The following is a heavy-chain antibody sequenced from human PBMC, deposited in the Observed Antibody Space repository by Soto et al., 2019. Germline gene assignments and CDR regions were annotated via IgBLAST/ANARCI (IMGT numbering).Heavy chain of an antibody. V-gene: IGHV1-46*01. D-gene: IGHD3-3*01. J-gene: IGHJ6*02. CDR1: GYTFTSYY. CDR3: ARDWTIFGVVTMNYYYYGMDV. CDR2: INPSGGST. Sequence: ASVKVSCKASGYTFTSYYMHWVRQAPGQGLEWMGIINPSGGSTSYAQKSQGRVTMTRDTSTSTVYMELSSLRSEDTAVYYCARDWTIFGVVTMNYYYYGMDVWGQGTTVTVSS.